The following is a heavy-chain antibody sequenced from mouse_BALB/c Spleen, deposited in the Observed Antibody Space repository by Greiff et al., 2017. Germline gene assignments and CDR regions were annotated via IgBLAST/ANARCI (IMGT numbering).Heavy chain of an antibody. J-gene: IGHJ4*01. CDR1: GFTFSSFG. D-gene: IGHD2-14*01. CDR2: ISSGSSTI. CDR3: ARYDAQYYYAMDY. Sequence: EVMLVESGGGLVKPGGSLKLSCAASGFTFSSFGMHWVRQAPEKGLEWVAYISSGSSTIYYADTVKGRFTISRDNPKNTLFLQMTSLRSEDTAMYYCARYDAQYYYAMDYWGQGTSVTVSS. V-gene: IGHV5-17*02.